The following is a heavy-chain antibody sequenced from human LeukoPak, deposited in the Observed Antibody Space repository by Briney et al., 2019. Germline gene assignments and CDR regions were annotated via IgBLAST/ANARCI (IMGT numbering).Heavy chain of an antibody. CDR1: GFTFSDYY. V-gene: IGHV3-11*01. J-gene: IGHJ4*02. CDR2: ISSSGSTI. CDR3: ATGAVAGTCFDY. Sequence: PGGSLRLSCAASGFTFSDYYMSWIRQAPGKGLEGGSYISSSGSTIYYADSVKGRFTISRDNAKNSLYLQMNSLRAEDTAVYYCATGAVAGTCFDYWGQGTLVTVSS. D-gene: IGHD6-19*01.